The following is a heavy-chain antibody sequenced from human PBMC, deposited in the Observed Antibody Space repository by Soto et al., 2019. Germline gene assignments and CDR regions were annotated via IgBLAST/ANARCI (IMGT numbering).Heavy chain of an antibody. D-gene: IGHD2-2*02. CDR3: ARVKGPYWSSTSCYTLRGIDV. CDR1: GYTFTSYG. V-gene: IGHV1-18*04. CDR2: ISAYNGNT. Sequence: QVQLVQSGAEVKKPGASVKVSCKASGYTFTSYGISWVRQAPGQGLEWMGWISAYNGNTNYAQKLQGRVTMTTDTSTRPAYMELRSLRSDDTAVYYCARVKGPYWSSTSCYTLRGIDVWGQGTTVTVSS. J-gene: IGHJ6*02.